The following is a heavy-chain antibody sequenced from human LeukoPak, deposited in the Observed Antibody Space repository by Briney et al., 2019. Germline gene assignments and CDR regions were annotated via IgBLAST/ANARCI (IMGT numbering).Heavy chain of an antibody. V-gene: IGHV3-48*04. CDR3: AREINYCSSTSCYTDDTGFDY. CDR1: GFTFSSYS. CDR2: ISSSSSTI. D-gene: IGHD2-2*02. J-gene: IGHJ4*02. Sequence: GGSLRLSCAASGFTFSSYSMNWVRQSPGKGLEWVSYISSSSSTIYYADSVKGRFTISRDNAKNSLYLQMNSLRAEDTAVYYCAREINYCSSTSCYTDDTGFDYWGQGTLVTVSS.